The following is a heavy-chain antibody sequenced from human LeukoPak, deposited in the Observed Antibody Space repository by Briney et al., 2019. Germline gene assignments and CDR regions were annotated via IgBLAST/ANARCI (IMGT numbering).Heavy chain of an antibody. V-gene: IGHV4-59*11. CDR2: IYYSGST. CDR1: GGSISSHY. J-gene: IGHJ1*01. D-gene: IGHD3-22*01. Sequence: SETLSLTCTVSGGSISSHYGSWIRQPPGKGLEWIGYIYYSGSTNYNPSLKSRVTISADTSKNQFSLKLSSVTAADTAVYYCARVEDYYDSSGYYSAEYFQHWGQGTLVTVSS. CDR3: ARVEDYYDSSGYYSAEYFQH.